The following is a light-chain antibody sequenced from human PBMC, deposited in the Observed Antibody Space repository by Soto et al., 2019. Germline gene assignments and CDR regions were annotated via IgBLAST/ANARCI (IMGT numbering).Light chain of an antibody. CDR3: TSYSVSGTHYV. CDR1: SSDIGGYKF. V-gene: IGLV2-14*01. Sequence: QSVLTQPASVSGSPGQWITISCTGSSSDIGGYKFVSWFQQHPGKVPKLIIYEVSNRPSGVSDRFSGATSGKTASLTISGLQPDDAAEYYCTSYSVSGTHYVFGSGTKVTVL. J-gene: IGLJ1*01. CDR2: EVS.